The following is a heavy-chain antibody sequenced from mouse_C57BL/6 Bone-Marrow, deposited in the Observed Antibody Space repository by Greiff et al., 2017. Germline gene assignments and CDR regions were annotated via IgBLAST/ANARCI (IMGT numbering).Heavy chain of an antibody. CDR3: AKGYYGNYVLAMVY. D-gene: IGHD2-1*01. J-gene: IGHJ4*01. CDR1: GYTFTSYW. V-gene: IGHV1-55*01. Sequence: QVQLQQPGAELVKPGASVKMSCKASGYTFTSYWITWVKQRPGQGLEWIGDIYPGSGSTNYNEKFKSKATLTVDTSSSTAYMQRSSLTSEDSAVYYCAKGYYGNYVLAMVYWGQGTSVTVSS. CDR2: IYPGSGST.